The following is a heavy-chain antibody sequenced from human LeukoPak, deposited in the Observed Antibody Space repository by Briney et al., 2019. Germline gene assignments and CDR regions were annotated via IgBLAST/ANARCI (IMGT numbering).Heavy chain of an antibody. CDR2: IYYSGST. J-gene: IGHJ4*02. CDR1: GGSISNGDHY. D-gene: IGHD4-17*01. CDR3: ASGQDRRDYGDLQFDN. Sequence: SETLSLTCTVSGGSISNGDHYWSWIRQHPGKGLEWIGHIYYSGSTYYNPSLKSRGIISVETSKNQFSLKLSSVTAADTAVYFCASGQDRRDYGDLQFDNWGQGTLVTVSS. V-gene: IGHV4-31*03.